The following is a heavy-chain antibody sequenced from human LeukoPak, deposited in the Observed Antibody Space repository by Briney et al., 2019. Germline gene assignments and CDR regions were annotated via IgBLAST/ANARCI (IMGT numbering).Heavy chain of an antibody. CDR2: ISYDGSNK. CDR1: GFTLSSYA. CDR3: ARADFDP. J-gene: IGHJ5*02. Sequence: GGSLRLSCAASGFTLSSYAMHWVRQAPGKGLEWVAVISYDGSNKYYADSVKGRFTISRDNSKNTLYLQMNSLRAEDTAVYYCARADFDPWGQGTLVTVSS. V-gene: IGHV3-30*04.